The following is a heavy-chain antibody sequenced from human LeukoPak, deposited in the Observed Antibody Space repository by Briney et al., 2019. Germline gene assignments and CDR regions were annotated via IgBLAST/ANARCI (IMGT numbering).Heavy chain of an antibody. CDR1: GYTFTGYY. V-gene: IGHV1-2*02. CDR2: INPNSGGT. D-gene: IGHD3-10*01. J-gene: IGHJ4*02. Sequence: VASVKVSCKASGYTFTGYYTHWVRQAPGQGLEWMGWINPNSGGTNYAQKFQGRVTMTRDTSISTAYMELSRLRSDDTAVYYCARERYYGSGSYLDYWGQGTLVTVSS. CDR3: ARERYYGSGSYLDY.